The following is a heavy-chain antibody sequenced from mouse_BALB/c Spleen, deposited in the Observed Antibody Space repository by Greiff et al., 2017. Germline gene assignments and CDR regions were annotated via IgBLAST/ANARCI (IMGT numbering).Heavy chain of an antibody. Sequence: EVQLQQSGTVLARPGASVKMSCKASGYTFTSYWMQWVKQRPGQGLEWIGAIYPGNSDTSYNQKFKGKAKLTAVTSTSTAYMELSSLTNEDSAVYYCTRRRFITTATGFDYWGQGTTLTVSS. CDR1: GYTFTSYW. CDR2: IYPGNSDT. D-gene: IGHD1-2*01. J-gene: IGHJ2*01. CDR3: TRRRFITTATGFDY. V-gene: IGHV1-5*01.